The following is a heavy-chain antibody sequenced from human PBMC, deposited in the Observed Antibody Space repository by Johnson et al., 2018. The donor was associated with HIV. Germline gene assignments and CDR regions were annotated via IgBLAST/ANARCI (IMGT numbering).Heavy chain of an antibody. D-gene: IGHD6-19*01. CDR1: GFTFSDYY. CDR2: IRTDGSST. V-gene: IGHV3-11*04. Sequence: VQLVESGGGLVTPGGSVKLSCQGSGFTFSDYYMTWIRQAPGKGLEWVSYIRTDGSSTYYADAVKGRFTFVRDNAKTSVYLQRTSLGVEDTAVYYGARGGGSDWYNAFYLWGRGTMVTGSS. CDR3: ARGGGSDWYNAFYL. J-gene: IGHJ3*01.